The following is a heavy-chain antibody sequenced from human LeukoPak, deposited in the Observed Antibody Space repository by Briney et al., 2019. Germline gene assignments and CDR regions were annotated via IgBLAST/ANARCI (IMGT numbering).Heavy chain of an antibody. J-gene: IGHJ3*02. V-gene: IGHV3-23*01. CDR1: GFTFRTFA. D-gene: IGHD2-2*01. Sequence: PGRSLRLSCAASGFTFRTFAMHWVRQAPGKGLEWVSAISGSGGSTYYADSVKGRFTISRDNSKNTLYLQMNSLRAEDTAVYYCAGLNQLWGNAFDIWGQGTMVTVSS. CDR3: AGLNQLWGNAFDI. CDR2: ISGSGGST.